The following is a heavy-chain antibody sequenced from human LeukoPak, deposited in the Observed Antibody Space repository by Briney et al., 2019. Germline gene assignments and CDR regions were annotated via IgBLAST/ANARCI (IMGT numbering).Heavy chain of an antibody. CDR1: GFTFSNSA. V-gene: IGHV3-23*01. D-gene: IGHD2-21*01. CDR3: AKSAGYHRGGGRCHIDY. J-gene: IGHJ4*02. CDR2: ISGSGDAT. Sequence: PGGSLRLSCAASGFTFSNSAMSWVRQAPGEGLEWVSIISGSGDATSYTDSVKGRLTISRDNSKSMLYLQMNSLRADDTAIYYCAKSAGYHRGGGRCHIDYWGQGTLVTVSS.